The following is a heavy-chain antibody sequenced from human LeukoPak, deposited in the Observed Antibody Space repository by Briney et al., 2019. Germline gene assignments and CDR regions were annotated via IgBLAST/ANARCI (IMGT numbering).Heavy chain of an antibody. CDR3: AREFNDAFDI. V-gene: IGHV1-8*03. CDR2: MNPNSANT. CDR1: GGTFSSYA. Sequence: ASVKVSCKASGGTFSSYAISWVRQATGQGLEWMGWMNPNSANTGYAQKFQGRVTITRNTSISTAYMELSSLRSEDTAVYFCAREFNDAFDIWGQGTMVTVSS. J-gene: IGHJ3*02.